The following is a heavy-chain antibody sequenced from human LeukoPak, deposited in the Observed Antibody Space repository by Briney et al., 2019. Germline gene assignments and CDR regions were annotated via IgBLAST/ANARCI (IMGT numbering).Heavy chain of an antibody. CDR3: ARCGMPYYYYYMDV. J-gene: IGHJ6*03. CDR2: VNAGGTT. CDR1: GFTFSNAW. D-gene: IGHD2-2*01. V-gene: IGHV3-66*01. Sequence: GGSLRLSCAASGFTFSNAWMSWVRQAPGKGLECVSVVNAGGTTYYADSVKGRFTISRDNSKNTLYLQMNSLRAEDTAVYYCARCGMPYYYYYMDVWGKGTTVTLSS.